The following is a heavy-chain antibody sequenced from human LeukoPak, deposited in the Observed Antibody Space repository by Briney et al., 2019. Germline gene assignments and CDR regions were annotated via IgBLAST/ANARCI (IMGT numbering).Heavy chain of an antibody. V-gene: IGHV3-64D*06. D-gene: IGHD4-17*01. J-gene: IGHJ6*02. CDR2: ISSNGGST. Sequence: GGSLRLSCSASGFTFSSYAMHWVRQAPGKGLEYVSAISSNGGSTHYADSVKGRFTISRDNSKNTLYLQMSSLRAEDTAVYYCVKSVTRGYYYYGMDVWGQGTTVTVSS. CDR3: VKSVTRGYYYYGMDV. CDR1: GFTFSSYA.